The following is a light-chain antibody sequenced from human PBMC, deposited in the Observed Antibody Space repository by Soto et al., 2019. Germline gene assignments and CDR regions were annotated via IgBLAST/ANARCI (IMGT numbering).Light chain of an antibody. Sequence: EIIMTQSPGTLSVSPGERATHSCRAAQGVTTNFAWYQQKSGQSPRLLIYDVSNRATGVPSRFSGSGSGTDFTLTISCLQSEDFATYYCQQYYSYPQTFGQGTKV. CDR2: DVS. CDR3: QQYYSYPQT. V-gene: IGKV3-15*01. J-gene: IGKJ1*01. CDR1: QGVTTN.